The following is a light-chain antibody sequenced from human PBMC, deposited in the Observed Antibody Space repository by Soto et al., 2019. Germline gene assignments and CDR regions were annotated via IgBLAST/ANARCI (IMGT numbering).Light chain of an antibody. CDR1: SGHSNYA. Sequence: QLVLTQSPSASASLGASVKLTCTLSSGHSNYAIAWHQQQSEKGPRYLMKLNSDGSHSTGDGIPDRFSGSSSGAERYLTISGLQSEDEADYYCQTWGSGIVVFGGGTKLTVL. J-gene: IGLJ2*01. V-gene: IGLV4-69*01. CDR3: QTWGSGIVV. CDR2: LNSDGSH.